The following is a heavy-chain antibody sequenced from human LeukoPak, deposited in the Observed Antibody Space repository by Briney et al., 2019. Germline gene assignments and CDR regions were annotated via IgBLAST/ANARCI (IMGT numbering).Heavy chain of an antibody. J-gene: IGHJ4*02. Sequence: GGSLRLSCAASGFTFSSYWMSWARQAPGRGLEWVSSITAIDGRTYYADSVRGRFTISRDNSKNTVYLQLNSLRAGDTAIYYCTKDRRGPAAGTWYFDSWGQGTLVTVSS. D-gene: IGHD6-13*01. CDR1: GFTFSSYW. CDR3: TKDRRGPAAGTWYFDS. CDR2: ITAIDGRT. V-gene: IGHV3-23*01.